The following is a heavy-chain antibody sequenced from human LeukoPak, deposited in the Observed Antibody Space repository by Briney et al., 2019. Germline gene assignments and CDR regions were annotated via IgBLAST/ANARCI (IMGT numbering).Heavy chain of an antibody. D-gene: IGHD2-15*01. Sequence: PGGSLRLSCAASGFPFSSHAMSWVRQPPGKGLEWVAAISNGKTYYADSVRGRFAISRDDSTNTVNSLRDEDTALYHCVREAGYCAPVCVKTDWFDPWGQGTLVTVSS. V-gene: IGHV3-23*01. J-gene: IGHJ5*02. CDR3: VREAGYCAPVCVKTDWFDP. CDR1: GFPFSSHA. CDR2: ISNGKT.